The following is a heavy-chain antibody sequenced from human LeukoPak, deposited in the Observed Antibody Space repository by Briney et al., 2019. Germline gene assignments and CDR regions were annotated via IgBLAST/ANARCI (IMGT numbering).Heavy chain of an antibody. J-gene: IGHJ6*03. D-gene: IGHD3-9*01. V-gene: IGHV5-51*01. Sequence: PGASLQISGKGSGSIFTSYWIGWVRQLPGKGLEWMGIIYPGDSDTRYSPSFQGQVTISADKSISTAYLQWSSLKASDTAMYYCARHASTISLYYYYYMDVWGKGTTVTVSS. CDR2: IYPGDSDT. CDR3: ARHASTISLYYYYYMDV. CDR1: GSIFTSYW.